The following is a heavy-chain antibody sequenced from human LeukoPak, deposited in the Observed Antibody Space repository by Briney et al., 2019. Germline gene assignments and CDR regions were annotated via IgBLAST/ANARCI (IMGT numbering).Heavy chain of an antibody. CDR3: ARTAMVPNWFDP. V-gene: IGHV1-69*05. Sequence: SVKVSCKASGGTFSSYAISWVRQAPGQGLEWMGGIIPIFGTANYAQKFQGRVTITTDESTSTAYMELSSLRSEDTAVYYCARTAMVPNWFDPRGQGTLVTVSS. CDR2: IIPIFGTA. J-gene: IGHJ5*02. D-gene: IGHD5-18*01. CDR1: GGTFSSYA.